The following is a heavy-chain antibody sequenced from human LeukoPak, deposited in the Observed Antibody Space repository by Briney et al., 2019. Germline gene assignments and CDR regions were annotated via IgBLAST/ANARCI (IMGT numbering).Heavy chain of an antibody. Sequence: QTGGSLRLSCAASGFTFSSYAMSWVRQAPGKGLEWVSAISGSGGSTYYADSVKGRFTISRDNSKNTLYLQMNSLRAEDTAIYYCAKDRGSSSWYYFDYWGQGTLVTVPS. CDR1: GFTFSSYA. V-gene: IGHV3-23*01. J-gene: IGHJ4*02. CDR3: AKDRGSSSWYYFDY. D-gene: IGHD6-13*01. CDR2: ISGSGGST.